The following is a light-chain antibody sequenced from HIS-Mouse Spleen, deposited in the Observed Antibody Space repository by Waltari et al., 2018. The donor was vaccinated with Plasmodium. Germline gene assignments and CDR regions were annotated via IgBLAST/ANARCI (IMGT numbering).Light chain of an antibody. J-gene: IGLJ3*02. CDR2: STS. CDR1: TAAVTSGYY. Sequence: QTVVTQAPSLTVSPGGTVPLTCPSSTAAVTSGYYPNCVQQKPGQAPRALIDSTSNNPSWTPARFSGSLLGGKAALTLSGVQPEDEAEYYCLLYYGGARVFGGGTKLTVL. V-gene: IGLV7-43*01. CDR3: LLYYGGARV.